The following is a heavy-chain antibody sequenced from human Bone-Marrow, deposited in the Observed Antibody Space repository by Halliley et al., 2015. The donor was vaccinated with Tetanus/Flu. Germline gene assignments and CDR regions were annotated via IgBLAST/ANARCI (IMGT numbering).Heavy chain of an antibody. V-gene: IGHV1-18*01. Sequence: WLRSYNGNTKYAKKFQGRVTVTTDPSTSIAYMELRSLTADDTAVYYCARDAAGEILPDKILDYWGRGTLVTVSA. CDR2: LRSYNGNT. CDR3: ARDAAGEILPDKILDY. J-gene: IGHJ4*02. D-gene: IGHD6-13*01.